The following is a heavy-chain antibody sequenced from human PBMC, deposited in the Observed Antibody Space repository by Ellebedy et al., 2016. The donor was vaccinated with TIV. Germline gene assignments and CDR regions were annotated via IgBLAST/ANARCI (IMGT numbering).Heavy chain of an antibody. Sequence: GGSLRLXCAASGFTFSSYGMHWVRQAPGKGLEWVAVIWYDGSNKYHAESVKGRFTISRDNSKNTLYLQMNSLRAEDTAVYYCAGGPSSSGWYKLDYWGQGTLVTVSS. J-gene: IGHJ4*02. V-gene: IGHV3-33*01. CDR1: GFTFSSYG. CDR2: IWYDGSNK. D-gene: IGHD6-19*01. CDR3: AGGPSSSGWYKLDY.